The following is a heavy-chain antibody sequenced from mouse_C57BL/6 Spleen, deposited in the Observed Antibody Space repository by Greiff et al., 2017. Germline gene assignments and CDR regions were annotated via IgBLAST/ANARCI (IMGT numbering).Heavy chain of an antibody. CDR2: ISSGSSTF. CDR3: ARPSNWENWYFDV. D-gene: IGHD4-1*01. CDR1: GFTFSDSG. J-gene: IGHJ1*03. V-gene: IGHV5-17*01. Sequence: EVQRVESGGGLVKPGGSLKLSCAASGFTFSDSGMPWVRQAPEKGREGVAYISSGSSTFYYADTVKGRFTISRDNAKNTLFLQMTSLRSEDTAMYYCARPSNWENWYFDVWGTGTTVTVSS.